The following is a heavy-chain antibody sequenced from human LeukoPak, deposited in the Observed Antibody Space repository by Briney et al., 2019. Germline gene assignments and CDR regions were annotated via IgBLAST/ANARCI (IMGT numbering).Heavy chain of an antibody. Sequence: GGSLRLSCAASGFTFSSYAMSWVRQAPGKGLEWVGRIKSKTDGGTTDYAAPVKGRFTISRDDSKNTLYLQMNSLKTEDTAVYYCTTDHGDTASYWGQGTLVTVSS. J-gene: IGHJ4*02. CDR2: IKSKTDGGTT. V-gene: IGHV3-15*01. D-gene: IGHD5-18*01. CDR1: GFTFSSYA. CDR3: TTDHGDTASY.